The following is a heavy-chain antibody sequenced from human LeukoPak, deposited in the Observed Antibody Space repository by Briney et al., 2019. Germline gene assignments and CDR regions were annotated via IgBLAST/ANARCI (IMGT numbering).Heavy chain of an antibody. Sequence: GGSLRLSCAASGFTFSKAWMSWVRQAPGKGLEWVGQIKSKTDGGTTDYAAPVKGRFTISRDDSNNSLYLLMTSLKTEDTAVYYCTTEDYGDYVPDYWGQGTLVTVSS. D-gene: IGHD4-17*01. V-gene: IGHV3-15*01. CDR1: GFTFSKAW. CDR3: TTEDYGDYVPDY. J-gene: IGHJ4*02. CDR2: IKSKTDGGTT.